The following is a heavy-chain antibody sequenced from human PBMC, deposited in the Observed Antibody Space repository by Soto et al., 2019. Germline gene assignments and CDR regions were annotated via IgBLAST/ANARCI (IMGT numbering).Heavy chain of an antibody. CDR2: IYPGDSDN. CDR3: ARLWSGSYPGDAFDI. D-gene: IGHD1-26*01. J-gene: IGHJ3*02. CDR1: GYSFTSYW. V-gene: IGHV5-51*01. Sequence: PGESLKISCKGSGYSFTSYWIGWVRQMPGKGLEWMGIIYPGDSDNRYSPSFQGQVTISADKSISTAYLQWSSLRASDTAMYYCARLWSGSYPGDAFDIWGQGTMVTVSS.